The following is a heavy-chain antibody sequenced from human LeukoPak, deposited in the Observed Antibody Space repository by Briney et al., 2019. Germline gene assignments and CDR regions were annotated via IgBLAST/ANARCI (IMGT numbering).Heavy chain of an antibody. CDR1: GPIVSTNY. CDR2: LYVNENR. CDR3: AKDQGWLQFGPRVAFDI. V-gene: IGHV3-53*01. J-gene: IGHJ3*02. D-gene: IGHD5-24*01. Sequence: PGGSLRLSCAVSGPIVSTNYMSWVRQAPGKGLEWISILYVNENRYYADSVKGRFIISRDTSKNTLYLQMNSLRAEDTAMYYCAKDQGWLQFGPRVAFDIWGQGTMVTVSS.